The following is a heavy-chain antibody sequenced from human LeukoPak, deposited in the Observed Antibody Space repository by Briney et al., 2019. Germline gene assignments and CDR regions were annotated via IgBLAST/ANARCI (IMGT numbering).Heavy chain of an antibody. V-gene: IGHV3-48*01. D-gene: IGHD3-22*01. CDR2: INTSSSAT. Sequence: GGSLTLSCAASGFTFSSYSMNWVRQAAGKGLEWVSHINTSSSATYYADSVKGRFTISRDDAKNSLYLHMNSLRAEDTAVYYCAKDRNPLRTYYYDSSCYYVWGQGTLATVSS. J-gene: IGHJ4*02. CDR1: GFTFSSYS. CDR3: AKDRNPLRTYYYDSSCYYV.